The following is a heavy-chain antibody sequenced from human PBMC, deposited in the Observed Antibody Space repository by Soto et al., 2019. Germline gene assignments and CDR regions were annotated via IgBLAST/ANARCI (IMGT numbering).Heavy chain of an antibody. V-gene: IGHV3-66*01. J-gene: IGHJ4*01. CDR3: ARGFRSGYGAVRDY. Sequence: PGGSLPLSCAASGFTVGSNYMSWVRQAPGKRLERVSVIYSGGSTYYADSVKGRFTISRDNSKNTLYLQMSSLRAEDTAVYYCARGFRSGYGAVRDYWGPGTLVTVSS. D-gene: IGHD5-12*01. CDR1: GFTVGSNY. CDR2: IYSGGST.